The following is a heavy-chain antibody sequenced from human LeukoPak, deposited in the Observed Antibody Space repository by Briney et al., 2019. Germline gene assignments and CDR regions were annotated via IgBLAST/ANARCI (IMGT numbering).Heavy chain of an antibody. CDR2: INPNSGGT. V-gene: IGHV1-2*02. Sequence: ASVKVSCKASGYTFTGYYMHWVRQAPGQGLEWMGWINPNSGGTNYAQKFQGRVTMTRDTSISTAYMELSRLRSDDTAVYYCARDRQYSSTLSVAFDIWGQGTMVTVSS. D-gene: IGHD6-13*01. CDR3: ARDRQYSSTLSVAFDI. J-gene: IGHJ3*02. CDR1: GYTFTGYY.